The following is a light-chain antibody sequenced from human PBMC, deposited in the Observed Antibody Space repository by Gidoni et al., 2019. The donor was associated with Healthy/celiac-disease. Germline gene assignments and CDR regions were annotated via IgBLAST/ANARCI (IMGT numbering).Light chain of an antibody. Sequence: QSALTQPRSVSGSPGQSVTIACTGTSSDVGGYNYVSWDQQHPGKAPKLMIYHVSKRPSGVPHRFSGSKSGNTASLTISGLQAEDEADYYCCSYAGSSDVFGTGTKVTVL. CDR1: SSDVGGYNY. CDR2: HVS. CDR3: CSYAGSSDV. J-gene: IGLJ1*01. V-gene: IGLV2-11*01.